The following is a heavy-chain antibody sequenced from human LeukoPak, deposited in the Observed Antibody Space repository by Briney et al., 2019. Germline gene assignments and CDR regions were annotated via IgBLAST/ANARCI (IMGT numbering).Heavy chain of an antibody. CDR1: GGTFSSYA. D-gene: IGHD5-24*01. J-gene: IGHJ4*02. CDR3: ARVVLGDGYTDY. Sequence: SVKVSCKASGGTFSSYAISWVRQAPGQGLEWMGGIIPIFGTANYAQKFQGRVTITADESTSTAYMELSSLRSEDTAVYYCARVVLGDGYTDYWGQGTLVTVSS. CDR2: IIPIFGTA. V-gene: IGHV1-69*13.